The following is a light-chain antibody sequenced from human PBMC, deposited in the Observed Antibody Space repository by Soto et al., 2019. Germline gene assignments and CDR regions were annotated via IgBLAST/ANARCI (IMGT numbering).Light chain of an antibody. CDR1: QSVNNW. V-gene: IGKV1-5*03. CDR3: QQYNSYSWT. CDR2: KAS. Sequence: DIQMTQSPSTLSASVGVRVNITCRASQSVNNWLAWYQQKPGKAPKLLIYKASTLQTGVPSRFSGSGSGTDFTLTISSLQPDDAATYYCQQYNSYSWTFGQGTKVEI. J-gene: IGKJ1*01.